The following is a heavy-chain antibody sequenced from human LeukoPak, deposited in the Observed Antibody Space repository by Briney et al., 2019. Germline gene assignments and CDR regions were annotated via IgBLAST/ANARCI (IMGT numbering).Heavy chain of an antibody. J-gene: IGHJ4*02. V-gene: IGHV3-23*01. Sequence: GGSLRLSCATSGLTFSNFAMTWVRQAPGKGLEWVSSITNTGSGTFYADSVKGRFIISRDNSKNTLFLQVNSLRAEDSAVYYCAKETSDHRYWGQGTLVTVSS. D-gene: IGHD6-6*01. CDR2: ITNTGSGT. CDR3: AKETSDHRY. CDR1: GLTFSNFA.